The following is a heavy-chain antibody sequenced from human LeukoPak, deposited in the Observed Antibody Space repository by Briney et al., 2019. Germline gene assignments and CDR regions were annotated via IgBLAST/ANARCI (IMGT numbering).Heavy chain of an antibody. J-gene: IGHJ3*02. V-gene: IGHV1-2*06. D-gene: IGHD3-22*01. CDR1: GYTLTAYY. CDR2: INPNSGGT. CDR3: ARPYYESSGLYVDAFDI. Sequence: ASVKVSCKASGYTLTAYYLHWVRQAPGQGLEWMGRINPNSGGTTYAQKFQGRVTMTRDTSIGTAYMELSSLRSDDTALYYCARPYYESSGLYVDAFDIWGQGTMVTVFS.